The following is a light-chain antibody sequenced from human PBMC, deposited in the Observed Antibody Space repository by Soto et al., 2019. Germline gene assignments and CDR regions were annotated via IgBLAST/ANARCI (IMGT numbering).Light chain of an antibody. J-gene: IGLJ3*02. Sequence: QSVLTQPPSASGTPGQRVTISCSGSNSNIGTNNVHWFQQFPGTAPNLLIYRNNRRPSGVPDRFSGSKSGTSASLAISGLRSEDEADYYCAAWDDSLSAWVFGGGTQLTVL. CDR2: RNN. V-gene: IGLV1-47*01. CDR3: AAWDDSLSAWV. CDR1: NSNIGTNN.